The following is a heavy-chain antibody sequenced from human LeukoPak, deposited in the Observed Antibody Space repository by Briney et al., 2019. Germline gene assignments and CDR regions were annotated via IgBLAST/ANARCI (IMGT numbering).Heavy chain of an antibody. CDR2: ISSGGSSI. Sequence: GGSLRLSCAASGFTFSSYNMNWVRQAPGKGLEWVSSISSGGSSIYYADSVKGRFTISRDNAKNSLFLLMNSLRAEDTAVYYCAKGGWVHYYFDYWGQGTLVAVSS. J-gene: IGHJ4*02. V-gene: IGHV3-21*01. CDR3: AKGGWVHYYFDY. CDR1: GFTFSSYN. D-gene: IGHD5-24*01.